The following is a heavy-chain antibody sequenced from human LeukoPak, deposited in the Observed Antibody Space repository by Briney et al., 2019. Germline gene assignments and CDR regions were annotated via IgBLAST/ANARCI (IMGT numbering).Heavy chain of an antibody. Sequence: PGGSLRLSCAASGFTFDDYAMHWVRQAPGKGLEWVSCISWNSGSKGYADYVKGRFTISRDNAKNSLYLQVNSLRTEDTALYYCAKEGLRGMTSAFYFDSWGQGTLVTVSS. CDR1: GFTFDDYA. CDR2: ISWNSGSK. D-gene: IGHD3-16*01. V-gene: IGHV3-9*01. CDR3: AKEGLRGMTSAFYFDS. J-gene: IGHJ4*02.